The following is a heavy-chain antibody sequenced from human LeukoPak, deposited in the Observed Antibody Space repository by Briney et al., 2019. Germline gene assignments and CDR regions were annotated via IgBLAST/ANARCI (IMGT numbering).Heavy chain of an antibody. Sequence: HPGVSLRLSCAASGFTFSSYAMSWVRQAPGKGLEWVSYISSSSTIYYADSVKGRFTISRDNAKNSLYLQMNSLRDEDTAVYYCARDRDGMDVWGQGTTVTVSS. CDR1: GFTFSSYA. V-gene: IGHV3-48*02. CDR2: ISSSSTI. J-gene: IGHJ6*02. CDR3: ARDRDGMDV.